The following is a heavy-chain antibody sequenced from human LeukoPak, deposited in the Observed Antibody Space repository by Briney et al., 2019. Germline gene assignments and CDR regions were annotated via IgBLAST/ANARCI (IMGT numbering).Heavy chain of an antibody. V-gene: IGHV4-38-2*02. J-gene: IGHJ4*02. CDR1: GYSISSGYY. D-gene: IGHD6-13*01. CDR3: ARGYSSWYFSVDY. CDR2: IYHSGST. Sequence: SETLSLTCTVSGYSISSGYYWGWIRQPPGKGLEWIGSIYHSGSTYYNPSLKSRVTISVDTSKNQFSLKLSSVTAADTAVYYCARGYSSWYFSVDYWGQGTLVTVSS.